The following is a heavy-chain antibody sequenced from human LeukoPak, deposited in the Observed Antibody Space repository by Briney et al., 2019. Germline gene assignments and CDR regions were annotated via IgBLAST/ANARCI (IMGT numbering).Heavy chain of an antibody. D-gene: IGHD6-6*01. CDR1: GYTFTGYY. CDR2: IIPIFGTA. V-gene: IGHV1-18*04. Sequence: ASVKVSCKASGYTFTGYYMHWVRQAPGQGLEWMGGIIPIFGTANYAQKLQGRVTMTTDTSTSTAYMELRSLRSDDTAVYCCAKTTAVYSSSSRWFDPWGQGTLVTVSS. CDR3: AKTTAVYSSSSRWFDP. J-gene: IGHJ5*02.